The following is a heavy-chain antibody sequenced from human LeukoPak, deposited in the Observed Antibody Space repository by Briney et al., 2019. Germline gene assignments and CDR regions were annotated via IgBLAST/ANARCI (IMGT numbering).Heavy chain of an antibody. Sequence: GGSLRLSCAASGFTFSSYSMNWVRQAPGKGLEWVSYISSSSSTIYYADSVKGRFTISRGNAKNSLYLQMNSLRDEDTAVYYCARAWPASLPSYGKDVWGQGTTVTVSS. CDR1: GFTFSSYS. D-gene: IGHD5-24*01. CDR3: ARAWPASLPSYGKDV. J-gene: IGHJ6*02. CDR2: ISSSSSTI. V-gene: IGHV3-48*02.